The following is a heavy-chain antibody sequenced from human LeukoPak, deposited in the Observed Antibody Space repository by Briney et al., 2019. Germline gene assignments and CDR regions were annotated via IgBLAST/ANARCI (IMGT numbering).Heavy chain of an antibody. CDR3: ARDLGSGSYSVAFDI. CDR2: ISAYNGNT. V-gene: IGHV1-18*01. D-gene: IGHD1-26*01. Sequence: ASVKVSCKASGYTFTSYGISWVRQAPGQGLEWMGWISAYNGNTNYAQKLQGRVTMTTDTSTSTAYMELRSLRSDDTAVYYCARDLGSGSYSVAFDIWGQGTMVTVSS. J-gene: IGHJ3*02. CDR1: GYTFTSYG.